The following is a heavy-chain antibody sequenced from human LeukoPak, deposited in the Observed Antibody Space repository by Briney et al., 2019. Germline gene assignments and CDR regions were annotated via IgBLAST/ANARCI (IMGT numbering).Heavy chain of an antibody. V-gene: IGHV5-10-1*01. Sequence: GESLKISCNGSGYSFTSYWISWVRQMPGKGMEWMGRIDPSDSYTNYSPSFQGHVTISADKSISTAYLQWSSLKASDTAMYYCARHMGDIVVVPAAKNWFDPWGQGTLVTVSS. CDR1: GYSFTSYW. J-gene: IGHJ5*02. D-gene: IGHD2-2*01. CDR2: IDPSDSYT. CDR3: ARHMGDIVVVPAAKNWFDP.